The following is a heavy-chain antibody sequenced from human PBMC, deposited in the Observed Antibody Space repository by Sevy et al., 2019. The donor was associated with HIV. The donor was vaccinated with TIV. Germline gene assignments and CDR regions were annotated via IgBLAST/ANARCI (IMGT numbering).Heavy chain of an antibody. D-gene: IGHD3-22*01. CDR1: GASVSGERHY. Sequence: SETLSLTCSVSGASVSGERHYWNWIRQPPGRGLEWIGCISYTGTSYYNPSLMSRVTMSVGTSKNEISLTLSSVTAAYTAVYYCARGRRYDSGGYYYPPPKNYLANWGQGTLVTVSS. CDR3: ARGRRYDSGGYYYPPPKNYLAN. V-gene: IGHV4-61*01. J-gene: IGHJ4*02. CDR2: ISYTGTS.